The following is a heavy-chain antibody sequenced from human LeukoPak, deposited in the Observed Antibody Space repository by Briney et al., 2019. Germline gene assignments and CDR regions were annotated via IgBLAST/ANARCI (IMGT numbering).Heavy chain of an antibody. D-gene: IGHD5-24*01. CDR1: GFTFSDYY. Sequence: GGSLRLSCAASGFTFSDYYMSWIRQAPGRGLEWVSYITNRGSTMYYADSVKGRFTISRDNAKNSLYLQLNSLRAEDTAVYYCARGGYDGYVIHWGQGTLVTVSS. CDR2: ITNRGSTM. V-gene: IGHV3-11*01. CDR3: ARGGYDGYVIH. J-gene: IGHJ4*02.